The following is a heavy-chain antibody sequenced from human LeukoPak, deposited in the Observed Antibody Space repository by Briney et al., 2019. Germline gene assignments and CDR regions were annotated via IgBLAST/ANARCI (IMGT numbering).Heavy chain of an antibody. V-gene: IGHV1-46*01. D-gene: IGHD3-22*01. Sequence: GASVKVSCKASGYTFTSYYMHWVRQAPGQGLEWMGIINPSGGSTSYAQKFQGRVTMTRDTPTSTVYMELSSLGSEDTAVYYCARDLGGYYDPKYYFDYWGQGTLVTVSS. J-gene: IGHJ4*02. CDR2: INPSGGST. CDR3: ARDLGGYYDPKYYFDY. CDR1: GYTFTSYY.